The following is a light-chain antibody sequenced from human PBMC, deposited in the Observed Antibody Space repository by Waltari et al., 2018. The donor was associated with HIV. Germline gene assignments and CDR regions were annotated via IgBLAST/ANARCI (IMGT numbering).Light chain of an antibody. CDR2: HDT. CDR1: NIGSKS. V-gene: IGLV3-21*01. J-gene: IGLJ2*01. CDR3: QVWDTNTDQYVI. Sequence: SYVLTQSPSVSVAPGMTARIPCGGQNIGSKSFNAYQQQPGQAPVMVIYHDTDRPSGIPDRFSGSNSEDTATLTIRRVEAGDEADYYCQVWDTNTDQYVIFGGGTNLAV.